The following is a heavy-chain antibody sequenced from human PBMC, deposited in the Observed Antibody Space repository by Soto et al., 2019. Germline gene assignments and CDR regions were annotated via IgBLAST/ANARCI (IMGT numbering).Heavy chain of an antibody. J-gene: IGHJ1*01. CDR1: GFNVKTTY. CDR3: AREYSYSYPA. CDR2: IHNSGAT. V-gene: IGHV3-53*01. Sequence: GGSLRLSCAASGFNVKTTYMTWVRQAPGEGLEWVSVIHNSGATYYADSVKGRFTISKDNSKNTVYLQMSSLRAEDTAMYYCAREYSYSYPAWGQGTLVTVSS. D-gene: IGHD2-21*01.